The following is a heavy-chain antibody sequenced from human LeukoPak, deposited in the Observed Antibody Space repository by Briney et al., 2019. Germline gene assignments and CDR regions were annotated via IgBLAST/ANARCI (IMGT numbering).Heavy chain of an antibody. Sequence: SETLSLTCTVSGGSISSSSYYWGWIRQPPGKGLEWIGNIYYSGSTYYNPSLKSRVTISVDTSKNQFSLKLSSVTAADTAVYYCAPLNTWYFGFVYWGQGTLVTVSS. CDR1: GGSISSSSYY. CDR3: APLNTWYFGFVY. V-gene: IGHV4-39*07. J-gene: IGHJ4*02. D-gene: IGHD6-13*01. CDR2: IYYSGST.